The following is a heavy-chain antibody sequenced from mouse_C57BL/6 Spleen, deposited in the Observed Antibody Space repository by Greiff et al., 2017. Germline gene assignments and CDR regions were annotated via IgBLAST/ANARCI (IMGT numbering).Heavy chain of an antibody. Sequence: VHVKQSGPELVKPGASVKISCKASGYSFTDYNMNWVKQSNGKSLEWIGVINPNYGTTSYNQKFKGKATLTVDQSSSTAYMQLNSLTSEDSAVYYCASDGSSYGSAMDYWGQGTSVTVSS. CDR3: ASDGSSYGSAMDY. CDR2: INPNYGTT. D-gene: IGHD1-1*01. CDR1: GYSFTDYN. V-gene: IGHV1-39*01. J-gene: IGHJ4*01.